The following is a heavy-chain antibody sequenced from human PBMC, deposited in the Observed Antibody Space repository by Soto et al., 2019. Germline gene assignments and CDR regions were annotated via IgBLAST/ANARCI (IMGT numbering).Heavy chain of an antibody. CDR1: GASISYGGFS. CDR2: IYYSGST. Sequence: SETLSLTCTVSGASISYGGFSWSWIRQSPGKGLEWIGYIYYSGSTNYNPSLKSRVTISVDTSKNQFSLKLSSVTAADTAVYYCARGRNNWKTYYYGMDVWGQGTTVTVSS. J-gene: IGHJ6*02. V-gene: IGHV4-61*08. CDR3: ARGRNNWKTYYYGMDV. D-gene: IGHD1-20*01.